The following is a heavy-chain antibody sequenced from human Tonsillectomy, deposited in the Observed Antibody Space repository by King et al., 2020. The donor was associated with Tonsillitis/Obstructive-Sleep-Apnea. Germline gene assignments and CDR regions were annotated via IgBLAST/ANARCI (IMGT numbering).Heavy chain of an antibody. J-gene: IGHJ3*02. D-gene: IGHD3-16*02. Sequence: QLQESGPGLVKPSETLSLTCTVSGGSISSYYWSWIRQPPGKGLEWIGYIYYSGSTNYNPSLKSRVTTSVATSKNQFSLKLSPVTAADTAVYYCAREGEPYDYSWWRYRYGDAFDNWGQGTMVTVSS. V-gene: IGHV4-59*01. CDR3: AREGEPYDYSWWRYRYGDAFDN. CDR2: IYYSGST. CDR1: GGSISSYY.